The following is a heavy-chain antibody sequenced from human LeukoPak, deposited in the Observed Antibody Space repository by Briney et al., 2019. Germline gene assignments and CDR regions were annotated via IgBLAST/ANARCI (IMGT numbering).Heavy chain of an antibody. J-gene: IGHJ5*02. CDR2: ISGYNGNT. CDR3: ARDQRLYSGTNYLWFDP. CDR1: GYTFTSYG. D-gene: IGHD1-26*01. V-gene: IGHV1-18*01. Sequence: ASVKVSCKASGYTFTSYGISWVRQAPGQGLEWMGWISGYNGNTNYVQKFQGRVTMTTDTVTSTAYMELRSLTSDDPAVYYCARDQRLYSGTNYLWFDPWGQGTLVTVSS.